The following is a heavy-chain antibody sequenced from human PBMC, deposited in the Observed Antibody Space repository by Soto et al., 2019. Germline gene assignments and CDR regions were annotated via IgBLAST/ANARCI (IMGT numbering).Heavy chain of an antibody. V-gene: IGHV1-18*01. CDR2: ISANSGNT. D-gene: IGHD2-8*01. J-gene: IGHJ5*02. CDR1: GYTFTSYG. CDR3: ARIPNERGGWFDP. Sequence: QVQLLQSGAEVQKPGASVKVSCKASGYTFTSYGISWVRQAPGQGLEWRGWISANSGNTNYARRLQGRVTMTTDTSTRTAYMELRSLTSDDTAVYYCARIPNERGGWFDPWGQGNLVTVSS.